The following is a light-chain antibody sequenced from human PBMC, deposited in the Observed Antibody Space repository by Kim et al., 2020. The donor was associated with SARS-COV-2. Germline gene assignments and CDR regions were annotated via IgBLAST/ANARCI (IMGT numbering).Light chain of an antibody. V-gene: IGKV1-39*01. CDR2: KAS. CDR3: QQSYSTPYT. Sequence: SASVGDRVTVTCRTSQSISIYLNWYQQKPGKAPKLLIYKASSLQSGVPSRFSGSGSGTDFTLTISSLQPEDFATYYCQQSYSTPYTFGQGTKLEI. J-gene: IGKJ2*01. CDR1: QSISIY.